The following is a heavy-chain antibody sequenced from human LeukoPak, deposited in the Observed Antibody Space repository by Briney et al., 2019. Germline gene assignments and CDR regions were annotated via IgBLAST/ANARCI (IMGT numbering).Heavy chain of an antibody. J-gene: IGHJ4*02. CDR2: MLLDGSSI. Sequence: PGGSLRLSCVASGFAFNTQAMHWVRQAPGKGLEWLAVMLLDGSSIYYADSVRGRFTISRDNSKNTLFLQMSSLRVEDTAVYYCARDRGKLRYLDLWGQGTLLTVSS. V-gene: IGHV3-30*15. CDR3: ARDRGKLRYLDL. D-gene: IGHD3-9*01. CDR1: GFAFNTQA.